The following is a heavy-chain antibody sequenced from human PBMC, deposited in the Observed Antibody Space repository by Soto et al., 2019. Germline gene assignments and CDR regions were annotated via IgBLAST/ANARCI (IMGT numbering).Heavy chain of an antibody. D-gene: IGHD3-3*01. CDR2: IYYSGST. J-gene: IGHJ6*02. CDR1: GGSISSGGYY. Sequence: SETLSLTCTVSGGSISSGGYYWSWIRQHPGKGLEWIGYIYYSGSTYYNPSLKSRVTISVDTSKNQFSLKLSSVTAADTAVYYCAIDSRYCDFWSGSAGMDVWGQGTTVTVSS. V-gene: IGHV4-31*03. CDR3: AIDSRYCDFWSGSAGMDV.